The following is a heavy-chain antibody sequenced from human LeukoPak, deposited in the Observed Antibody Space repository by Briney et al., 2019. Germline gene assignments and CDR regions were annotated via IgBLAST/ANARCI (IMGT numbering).Heavy chain of an antibody. CDR1: GYTFTSYG. V-gene: IGHV1-69*13. Sequence: SVKVSCKASGYTFTSYGISWVRQAPGQGLEWMGGIIPIFGTANYAQKFQGRVTVTADESTSTAYMELSSLRSEDTAVYYCASSIAAAGTDWYFDYWGQGTLVTVSS. J-gene: IGHJ4*02. CDR2: IIPIFGTA. CDR3: ASSIAAAGTDWYFDY. D-gene: IGHD6-13*01.